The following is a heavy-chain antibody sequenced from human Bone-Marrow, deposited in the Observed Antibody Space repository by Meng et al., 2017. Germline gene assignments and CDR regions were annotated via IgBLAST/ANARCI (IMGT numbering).Heavy chain of an antibody. CDR3: ARDEDISAAGKLFGDY. CDR2: INPKSGDT. J-gene: IGHJ4*02. D-gene: IGHD6-25*01. V-gene: IGHV1-2*06. CDR1: GYNFPDYY. Sequence: QWELVESVAEVKKPVPSVKVSCNPSGYNFPDYYIHWVRRAPGQGLEWMGRINPKSGDTHYAQKFQARVTMTGDTSISTAYMELSGLRSDDTAMYYCARDEDISAAGKLFGDYWGQGTLVTVSS.